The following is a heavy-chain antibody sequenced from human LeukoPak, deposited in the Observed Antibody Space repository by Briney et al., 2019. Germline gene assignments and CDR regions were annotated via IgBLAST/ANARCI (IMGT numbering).Heavy chain of an antibody. D-gene: IGHD3-10*01. Sequence: GGSLRLSCAASGFTFSNAWMSWVRQAPGKGLEWVGRIKSKTDGGTTDYAAPVKGRFTISRDDSKNTLYLQMNSLKTEDTAVYYCTTATYGPGSWYYFDYWGQGTLVTVSS. CDR2: IKSKTDGGTT. CDR1: GFTFSNAW. V-gene: IGHV3-15*01. J-gene: IGHJ4*02. CDR3: TTATYGPGSWYYFDY.